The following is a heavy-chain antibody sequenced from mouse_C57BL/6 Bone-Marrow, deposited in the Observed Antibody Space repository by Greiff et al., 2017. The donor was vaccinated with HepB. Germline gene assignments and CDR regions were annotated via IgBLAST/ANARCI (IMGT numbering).Heavy chain of an antibody. Sequence: VQLQQSGPELVKPGASVKISCKASGYTFTDYYMNWVKQSHGKSLEWIGDINPNNGGTSYNQKFKGKATLTVDKSSSTAYMELRSLTSEDSAVYYCARGAGGRRDYWGQGTTLTVSS. D-gene: IGHD1-1*01. CDR3: ARGAGGRRDY. J-gene: IGHJ2*01. CDR2: INPNNGGT. CDR1: GYTFTDYY. V-gene: IGHV1-26*01.